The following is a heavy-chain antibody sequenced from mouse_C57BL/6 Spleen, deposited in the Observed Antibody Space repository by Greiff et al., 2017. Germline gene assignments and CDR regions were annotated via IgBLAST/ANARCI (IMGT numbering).Heavy chain of an antibody. CDR1: GYAFSSYW. D-gene: IGHD3-2*02. Sequence: QVQLQQSGAELVKPGASVKISCKASGYAFSSYWMNWVKQRPGKGLEWIGQIYPGDGDTNYNGKFKGKATLTADKSSSTAYMQLSSLTSEDSAVYCCARCGAAQGYYAMDYWGQGTSVTVSS. CDR3: ARCGAAQGYYAMDY. CDR2: IYPGDGDT. V-gene: IGHV1-80*01. J-gene: IGHJ4*01.